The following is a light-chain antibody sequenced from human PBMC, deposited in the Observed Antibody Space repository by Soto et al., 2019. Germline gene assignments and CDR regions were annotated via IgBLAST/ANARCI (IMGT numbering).Light chain of an antibody. V-gene: IGKV3-15*01. J-gene: IGKJ4*01. CDR2: GAS. Sequence: EIVMTQSPGTLSGSPGERATLSCRASQSVSSNLAWYQQKPGQAPRLLIYGASTRATGIPGRFSGSGSGTEFTLTIGSLQSEDFAVYYCQQHNNWPLTFGGGTKVDIK. CDR3: QQHNNWPLT. CDR1: QSVSSN.